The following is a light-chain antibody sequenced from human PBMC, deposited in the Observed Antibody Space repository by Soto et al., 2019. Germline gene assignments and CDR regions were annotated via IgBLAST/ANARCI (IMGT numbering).Light chain of an antibody. Sequence: QSVLTQPASVSGSPGQSITISCTGTGSDVGGYKYVSWYQQRPGKAPQLIIYEVSNRPSGISNRFSGSKSGNTASLTISGLQAEDEADYYCSSYSSSSTLYVFGSGTKVTVL. CDR3: SSYSSSSTLYV. J-gene: IGLJ1*01. V-gene: IGLV2-14*01. CDR2: EVS. CDR1: GSDVGGYKY.